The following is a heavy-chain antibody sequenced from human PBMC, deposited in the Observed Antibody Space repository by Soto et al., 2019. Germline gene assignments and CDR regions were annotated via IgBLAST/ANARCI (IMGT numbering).Heavy chain of an antibody. J-gene: IGHJ4*02. CDR1: GFTFSSYG. Sequence: GGSLRLSCAGSGFTFSSYGIHWVRQAPGKGLEWVALISYDGGNEKYTESVKDRFTISRDDSHNVAYLQMSSLRTEDTAMYYCAKGRYSGTYPTDFDYWGQGSLVTVSS. V-gene: IGHV3-30*18. CDR3: AKGRYSGTYPTDFDY. CDR2: ISYDGGNE. D-gene: IGHD1-26*01.